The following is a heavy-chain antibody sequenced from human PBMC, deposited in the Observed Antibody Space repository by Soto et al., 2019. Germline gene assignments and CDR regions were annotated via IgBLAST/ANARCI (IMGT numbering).Heavy chain of an antibody. Sequence: GGSLRLSCAASGFTFSSYGMHWVRQAPGKGLEWVAVISYDGSNKYYADSVKGRFTISRDNSKNTLYLQMNSLRAEDTAVYYCANSYSGYDFFRYGMDVWGQGTTVTVSS. D-gene: IGHD5-12*01. CDR3: ANSYSGYDFFRYGMDV. J-gene: IGHJ6*02. V-gene: IGHV3-30*18. CDR1: GFTFSSYG. CDR2: ISYDGSNK.